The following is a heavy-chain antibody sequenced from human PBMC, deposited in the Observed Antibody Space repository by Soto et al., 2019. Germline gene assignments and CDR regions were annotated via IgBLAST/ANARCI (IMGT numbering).Heavy chain of an antibody. J-gene: IGHJ4*02. V-gene: IGHV3-74*01. CDR3: AGPGIAAAVY. D-gene: IGHD6-25*01. CDR1: GFTFSTYW. Sequence: LRLSCAASGFTFSTYWMLWVRQAPWKGLVWVSLINTDGSTTTYADSVKGRFTISRDNAKNTLYLQMNSLRAEDTAVYYCAGPGIAAAVYWGQGTQVTVSS. CDR2: INTDGSTT.